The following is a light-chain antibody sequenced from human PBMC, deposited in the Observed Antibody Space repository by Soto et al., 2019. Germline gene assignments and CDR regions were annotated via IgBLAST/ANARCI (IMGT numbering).Light chain of an antibody. V-gene: IGKV1-5*01. CDR1: QGISIW. Sequence: DIQMTQSPSTLSASVGDRVTISCRASQGISIWLAWYQLKPGRAPKLLVYDASSLESGVPSRFSGSGSGTEFTLTISGLQPDDSALYYCQQYDSYSWTFGQGTRVEIK. CDR3: QQYDSYSWT. J-gene: IGKJ1*01. CDR2: DAS.